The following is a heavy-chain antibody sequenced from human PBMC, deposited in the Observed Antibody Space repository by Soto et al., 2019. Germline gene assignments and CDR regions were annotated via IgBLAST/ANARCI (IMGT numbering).Heavy chain of an antibody. CDR2: IIPILGIA. CDR1: GGTFSSYT. V-gene: IGHV1-69*02. Sequence: GASGKVSCKASGGTFSSYTISWVRQAPGQGLEWMGRIIPILGIANYAQKFQGRVTITADKSTSTAYMELSSLRSEDTAVYYCARGSMVRGVIIVDNWFDPWGQGTLVTVSS. J-gene: IGHJ5*02. D-gene: IGHD3-10*01. CDR3: ARGSMVRGVIIVDNWFDP.